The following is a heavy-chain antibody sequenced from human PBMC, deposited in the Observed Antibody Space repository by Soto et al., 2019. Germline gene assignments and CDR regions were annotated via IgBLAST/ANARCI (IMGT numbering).Heavy chain of an antibody. D-gene: IGHD1-7*01. CDR2: MSGSSSTT. CDR3: AKNQERELPRVIDF. Sequence: GGSLRLSCATSGLTFSNYAMSWVRQAPGGGLEWVSSMSGSSSTTYYADSVRGRFTISRDRYKNTLYLQMSSLRAEDTALYYCAKNQERELPRVIDFWGQGTLVTVSS. CDR1: GLTFSNYA. J-gene: IGHJ4*02. V-gene: IGHV3-23*01.